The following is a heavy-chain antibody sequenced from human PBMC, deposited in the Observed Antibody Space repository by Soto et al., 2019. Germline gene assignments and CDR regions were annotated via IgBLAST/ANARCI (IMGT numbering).Heavy chain of an antibody. Sequence: ASVKVSCKASGYTFYSHSISWVRQAPGQGLERMGRINGDYGNTQYAQKFRGRVTMTTGTSTTTVYMELTNLRSDDTAVYYCARCIQGDYYYGMDVWGQGTTVTISS. D-gene: IGHD5-18*01. CDR1: GYTFYSHS. CDR2: INGDYGNT. CDR3: ARCIQGDYYYGMDV. V-gene: IGHV1-18*01. J-gene: IGHJ6*02.